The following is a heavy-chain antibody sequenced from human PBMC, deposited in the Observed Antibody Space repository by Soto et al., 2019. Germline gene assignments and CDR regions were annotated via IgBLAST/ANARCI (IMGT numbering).Heavy chain of an antibody. V-gene: IGHV4-59*01. J-gene: IGHJ4*02. Sequence: SETLSLTCTVSGGSISSYFWSWIRQPPGKGLEWIGYIYYSGSTNYNPSLKSRVTISVDTSKNQFSLKLSSVTAADTAVYYCARDIGGYYDSSSYANWGQGTLVTVSS. D-gene: IGHD3-22*01. CDR2: IYYSGST. CDR1: GGSISSYF. CDR3: ARDIGGYYDSSSYAN.